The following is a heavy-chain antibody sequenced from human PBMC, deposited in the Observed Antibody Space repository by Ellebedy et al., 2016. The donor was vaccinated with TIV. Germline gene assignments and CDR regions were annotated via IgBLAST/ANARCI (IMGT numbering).Heavy chain of an antibody. CDR3: ARAANYYDSFGAHRKYYGMDV. J-gene: IGHJ6*02. V-gene: IGHV4-59*03. CDR1: GDTIRSFY. Sequence: MPSETLSLTCTDSGDTIRSFYWSWVRQSPGKGLEWIGYVHSSWGANYNPSLENRVTMFVDTSKNQISLKLSSVTDADTAVYYCARAANYYDSFGAHRKYYGMDVWGQGTTVTVSS. CDR2: VHSSWGA. D-gene: IGHD3-22*01.